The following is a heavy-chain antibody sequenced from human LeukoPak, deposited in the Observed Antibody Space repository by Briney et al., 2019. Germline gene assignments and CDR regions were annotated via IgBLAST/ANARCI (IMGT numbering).Heavy chain of an antibody. CDR1: GGSISSYY. CDR2: LFYSGNT. Sequence: SETLSLTCSVSGGSISSYYWSWIRQPPGKGLEWIGYLFYSGNTNSNPSLKSRVTILADTSKNQFSLKLSSVTAADTAVYYCATDSVAGPGVPGDYWGQGTLVTVSS. V-gene: IGHV4-59*08. J-gene: IGHJ4*02. D-gene: IGHD6-19*01. CDR3: ATDSVAGPGVPGDY.